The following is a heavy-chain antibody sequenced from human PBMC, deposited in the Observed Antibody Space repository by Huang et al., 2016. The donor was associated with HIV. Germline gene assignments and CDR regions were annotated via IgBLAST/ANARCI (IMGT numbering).Heavy chain of an antibody. D-gene: IGHD3-10*01. V-gene: IGHV3-30*18. CDR3: VKDQGHTFMVRYHFDF. J-gene: IGHJ4*02. CDR1: GFTFSTYG. Sequence: QVQLVESGGGVVQPGRSLRLSCAASGFTFSTYGMHWVRQAPGKGLEWVTVISYDGSEKYYADSVKGRLTSSRDNSNNTWYLQMNSLRADDTAVYYCVKDQGHTFMVRYHFDFWGQGTLVTVSS. CDR2: ISYDGSEK.